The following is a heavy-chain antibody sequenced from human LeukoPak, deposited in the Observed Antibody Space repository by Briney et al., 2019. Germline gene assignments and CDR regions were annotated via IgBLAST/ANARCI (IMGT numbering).Heavy chain of an antibody. CDR1: GGSISSYY. CDR3: ASQACMVNPFYYYYYMDV. Sequence: PSETLSLTCTVSGGSISSYYWSWIRQPPGKGLEWIGYIYYSGSTIYNPSLKSRVTISVDTSKNPFSLKLSSVTAEDTAVYYCASQACMVNPFYYYYYMDVWGEGTTVTVS. CDR2: IYYSGST. V-gene: IGHV4-59*01. J-gene: IGHJ6*03. D-gene: IGHD2-8*01.